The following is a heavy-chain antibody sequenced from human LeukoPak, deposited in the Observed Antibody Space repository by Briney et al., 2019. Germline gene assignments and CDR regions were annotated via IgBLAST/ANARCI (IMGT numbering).Heavy chain of an antibody. J-gene: IGHJ5*02. CDR2: IYYSGST. Sequence: SETLSLTCTVSGRSFSSYYWSWIRQPPGKGREWIGYIYYSGSTNYNPSLKCRVTISVDTSKNQFSLKLSSVTAADTAVYYCARLSYDFWSGYYGSWFDPWGQGTLVTVSS. CDR3: ARLSYDFWSGYYGSWFDP. D-gene: IGHD3-3*01. CDR1: GRSFSSYY. V-gene: IGHV4-59*01.